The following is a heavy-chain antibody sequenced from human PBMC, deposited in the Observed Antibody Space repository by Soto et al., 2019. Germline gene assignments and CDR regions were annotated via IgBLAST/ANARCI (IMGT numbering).Heavy chain of an antibody. J-gene: IGHJ4*02. Sequence: GGSLRLSCAASGFTFSSYAMSWVRQAPGKGLEWVSAISGSGGSTYYADSVKGRFTISRDNSKNALYLQMNSLRAEDTAVYYCAQDGTLKAYGDYRYWGQGTLVTVSS. D-gene: IGHD4-17*01. CDR2: ISGSGGST. CDR1: GFTFSSYA. CDR3: AQDGTLKAYGDYRY. V-gene: IGHV3-23*01.